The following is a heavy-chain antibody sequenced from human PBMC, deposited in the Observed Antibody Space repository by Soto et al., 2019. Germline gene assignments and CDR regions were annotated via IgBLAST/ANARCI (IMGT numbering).Heavy chain of an antibody. CDR2: INHSGST. D-gene: IGHD6-13*01. V-gene: IGHV4-34*01. Sequence: QVQLQQWGAGLLKPSETLSLTCAVYGGSFSGYYWSWIRQPPGKGLEWIGEINHSGSTNYNPSLKSRVTISVDTSKNQFSLKLSSVTAADTAVYYCARLFSSSWYDYYYYYMDVWGKGTTVTVSS. J-gene: IGHJ6*03. CDR3: ARLFSSSWYDYYYYYMDV. CDR1: GGSFSGYY.